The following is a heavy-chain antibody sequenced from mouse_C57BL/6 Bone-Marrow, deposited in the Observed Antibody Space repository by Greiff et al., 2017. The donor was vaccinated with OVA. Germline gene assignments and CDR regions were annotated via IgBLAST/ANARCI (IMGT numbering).Heavy chain of an antibody. Sequence: QVQLQQPGAELVKPGASVKMSCKASGYTFTSYWITWVKQRPGQGLEWIGDIYPGSGSTNYNEKFKSKATLTVDTSSSTAYMQLSSLTSEYSAVYYCARANIYYDYAYYFDYWGQGTTLTVSS. CDR3: ARANIYYDYAYYFDY. D-gene: IGHD2-4*01. CDR2: IYPGSGST. J-gene: IGHJ2*01. V-gene: IGHV1-55*01. CDR1: GYTFTSYW.